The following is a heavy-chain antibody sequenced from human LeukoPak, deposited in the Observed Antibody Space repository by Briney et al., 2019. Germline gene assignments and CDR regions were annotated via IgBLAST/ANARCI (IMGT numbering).Heavy chain of an antibody. CDR2: ISGSGGST. Sequence: GGSLRLSCAASGFTFSSYAMSWVRQAPGKGLEWVSAISGSGGSTYYADSVKGRFTIPRDNSKNTLYLQMNSLRAEDTAVYYCAKTLSSGWYGYSYYFDYWGQGTLVTVSS. CDR3: AKTLSSGWYGYSYYFDY. V-gene: IGHV3-23*01. D-gene: IGHD6-19*01. J-gene: IGHJ4*02. CDR1: GFTFSSYA.